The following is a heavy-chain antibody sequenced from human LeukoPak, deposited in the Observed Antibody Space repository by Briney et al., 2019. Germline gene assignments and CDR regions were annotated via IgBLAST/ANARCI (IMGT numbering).Heavy chain of an antibody. V-gene: IGHV1-18*01. Sequence: ASVKVSCXASGYTFTSYGISWVRQAPGQGLEWMGWISAYNGNTNYAQKLQGRVTMTTDTSTSTAYMELRSLRSDDAAVYYCARDYLDDYVWGSYRYPPFFDYWGQGTLVTVSS. CDR2: ISAYNGNT. CDR1: GYTFTSYG. D-gene: IGHD3-16*02. J-gene: IGHJ4*02. CDR3: ARDYLDDYVWGSYRYPPFFDY.